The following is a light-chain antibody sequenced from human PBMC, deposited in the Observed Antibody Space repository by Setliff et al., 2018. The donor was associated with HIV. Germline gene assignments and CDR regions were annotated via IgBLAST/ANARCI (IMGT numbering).Light chain of an antibody. V-gene: IGLV1-44*01. CDR3: AAWHDSLNGYV. CDR2: NNN. Sequence: QSVLTQPPSASGTPGQRVTISCSGSSSNIGSNTVNWYQQLPGTAPKLLIYNNNQRPSGVPDRFSGSKSGTSASLAISGLQSEDEADYYCAAWHDSLNGYVFGAGTKATVL. J-gene: IGLJ1*01. CDR1: SSNIGSNT.